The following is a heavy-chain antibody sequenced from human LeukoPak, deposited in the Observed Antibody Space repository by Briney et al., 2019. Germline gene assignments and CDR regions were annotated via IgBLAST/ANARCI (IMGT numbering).Heavy chain of an antibody. V-gene: IGHV4-34*01. D-gene: IGHD5-24*01. CDR2: INHSGST. CDR1: GGSFSGYY. CDR3: ARGRDPY. Sequence: TSETLSLTCAVYGGSFSGYYWTWIRQPPGRGLEWIGEINHSGSTNYNPSLKSRVTISVDTSKSQFSLKLNSVTAADTAMYYCARGRDPYWGKGTLVTVSS. J-gene: IGHJ4*02.